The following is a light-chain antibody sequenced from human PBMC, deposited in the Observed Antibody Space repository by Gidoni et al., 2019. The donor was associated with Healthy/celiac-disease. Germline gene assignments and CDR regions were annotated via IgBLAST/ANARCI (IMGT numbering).Light chain of an antibody. CDR2: KAS. CDR3: QQYNSYQRT. J-gene: IGKJ1*01. CDR1: QSISSW. Sequence: DIQMTQSPSTLSASVGDRVTITCRASQSISSWLAWYQQKPGKAPKLLIYKASSLESGVPSRFSGSGSGTEFTLTISSLQPDDFATYYCQQYNSYQRTFXQXTKVXIK. V-gene: IGKV1-5*03.